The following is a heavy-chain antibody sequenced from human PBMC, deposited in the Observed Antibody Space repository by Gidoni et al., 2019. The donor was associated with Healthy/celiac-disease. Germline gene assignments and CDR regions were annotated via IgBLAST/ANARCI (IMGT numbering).Heavy chain of an antibody. CDR3: TRLPDPDYDYIWGPQGY. D-gene: IGHD3-16*01. CDR2: IRSKANSYAT. CDR1: GFPFRGSA. Sequence: EVQLVESGGGLVQPGGSLTLSCAASGFPFRGSAMHWVRQASGKGLEWVGRIRSKANSYATAYAASVKGRFTISRDDSKNTAYLQMNSLKTEDTAVYYCTRLPDPDYDYIWGPQGYWGQGTLVTVSS. J-gene: IGHJ4*02. V-gene: IGHV3-73*01.